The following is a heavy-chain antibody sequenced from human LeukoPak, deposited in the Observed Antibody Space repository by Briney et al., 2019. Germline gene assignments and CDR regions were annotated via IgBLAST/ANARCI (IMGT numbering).Heavy chain of an antibody. CDR3: ARFESSSGRGFDP. D-gene: IGHD6-25*01. CDR1: GYSITSDYN. CDR2: ISHTGTT. Sequence: SETLSLTCAVSGYSITSDYNWGWIPQPPGKGLEWVGTISHTGTTYYNPSLKSRVTISIDTSDQFSVKLTSVTAADTAVYYCARFESSSGRGFDPWGQGTLVTVSS. V-gene: IGHV4-38-2*01. J-gene: IGHJ5*02.